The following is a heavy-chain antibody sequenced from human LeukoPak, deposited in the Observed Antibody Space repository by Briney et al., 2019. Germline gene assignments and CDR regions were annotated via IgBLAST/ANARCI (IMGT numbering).Heavy chain of an antibody. J-gene: IGHJ6*04. CDR3: ARDFGLRCSGGTCYSVYYYGMDV. CDR2: LKQGGSHK. CDR1: GFSFSNYA. Sequence: GGSLRLSCSASGFSFSNYATYWVRQAPGKGLEWLANLKQGGSHKYYVDSVKGRFTISRDNAKNSLYLQMNSLRAEDTAVYYCARDFGLRCSGGTCYSVYYYGMDVWGKGTTVTVSS. V-gene: IGHV3-7*03. D-gene: IGHD2-15*01.